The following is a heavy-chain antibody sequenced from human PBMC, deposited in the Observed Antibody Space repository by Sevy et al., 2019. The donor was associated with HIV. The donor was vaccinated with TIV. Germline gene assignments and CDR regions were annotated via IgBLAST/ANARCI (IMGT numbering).Heavy chain of an antibody. CDR2: ISGSVGST. V-gene: IGHV3-23*01. D-gene: IGHD3-3*01. CDR3: AKDRGDNYDFWSGLFDY. J-gene: IGHJ4*02. CDR1: GFTFSSYA. Sequence: GGSLRLSCAASGFTFSSYAMSWVRQAPGKGLEWVSAISGSVGSTYYADSVKGRFTISRDNSKNTLYLQMNSLRAEDTAVYYCAKDRGDNYDFWSGLFDYWGQGTLVTVSS.